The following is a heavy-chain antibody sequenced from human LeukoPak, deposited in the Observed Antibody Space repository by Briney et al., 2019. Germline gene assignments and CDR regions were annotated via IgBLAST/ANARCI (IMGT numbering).Heavy chain of an antibody. CDR3: ARDTKPSDYDFWSGPPGYMDV. CDR1: GFTFSSYS. CDR2: ISSSSSTI. J-gene: IGHJ6*03. D-gene: IGHD3-3*01. V-gene: IGHV3-48*01. Sequence: GGSLRLSCAASGFTFSSYSMNWVRQAPGKGLEWVSYISSSSSTIYYADSVKGRFTISRDNAKNSLYLQMNSLRAEDTAVHYCARDTKPSDYDFWSGPPGYMDVWGKGTTVTVSS.